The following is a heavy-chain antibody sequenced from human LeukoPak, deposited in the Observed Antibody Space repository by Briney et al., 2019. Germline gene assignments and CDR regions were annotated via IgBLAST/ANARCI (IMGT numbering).Heavy chain of an antibody. J-gene: IGHJ4*02. CDR2: IILSLGIA. D-gene: IGHD1-26*01. CDR3: ASQSAFRYSGSYYSDY. V-gene: IGHV1-69*04. Sequence: ASGKVSCKASGGTFSSYAISWVRQAPGQGLEWMGRIILSLGIANYAQKFPGRVTITADKSTSTAYMELSSLRSEDTAVYYCASQSAFRYSGSYYSDYWGQGTLATVSS. CDR1: GGTFSSYA.